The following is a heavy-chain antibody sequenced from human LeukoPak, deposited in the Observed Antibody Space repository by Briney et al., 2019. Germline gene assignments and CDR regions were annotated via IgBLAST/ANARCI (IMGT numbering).Heavy chain of an antibody. J-gene: IGHJ3*02. D-gene: IGHD4-17*01. CDR1: GFTFSSYA. CDR3: ATPTTVTTDI. Sequence: GALRLSCAASGFTFSSYAMHWVRQAPGKGLEWVSSISGSGGSPYYAGSVKGRFTISRDNSKNTLYLQMNSLRAEDTAVYYCATPTTVTTDIWGQGTMVTVSS. CDR2: ISGSGGSP. V-gene: IGHV3-23*01.